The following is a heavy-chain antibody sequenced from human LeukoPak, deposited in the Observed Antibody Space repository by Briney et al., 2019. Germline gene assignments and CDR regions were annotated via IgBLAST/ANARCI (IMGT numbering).Heavy chain of an antibody. V-gene: IGHV4-39*01. CDR3: ASVDTNTGHDY. D-gene: IGHD5-18*01. Sequence: NPSETLSLTCTVSGGSISSSSYYWGWIRQPPGKGLEWIGSIYYSGSTYYNPSLKSRVTISVDTSKNQFSLRLSSVTAADTAVYYCASVDTNTGHDYWGQGTLVTVSS. CDR1: GGSISSSSYY. CDR2: IYYSGST. J-gene: IGHJ4*02.